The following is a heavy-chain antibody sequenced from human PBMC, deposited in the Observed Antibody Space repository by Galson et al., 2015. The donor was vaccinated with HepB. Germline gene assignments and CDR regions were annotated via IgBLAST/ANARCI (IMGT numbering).Heavy chain of an antibody. J-gene: IGHJ4*02. CDR2: ISGSGGST. CDR1: GFTFSSYA. D-gene: IGHD7-27*01. CDR3: AKGGPNWGVQDQDHYFDY. Sequence: SLRLSCAASGFTFSSYAMSWVRQAPGKGLEWVSAISGSGGSTYYADSVKGRFTISRDNSKNTLYLQMNSLRAEDTAVYYCAKGGPNWGVQDQDHYFDYWGQGTLVTVSS. V-gene: IGHV3-23*01.